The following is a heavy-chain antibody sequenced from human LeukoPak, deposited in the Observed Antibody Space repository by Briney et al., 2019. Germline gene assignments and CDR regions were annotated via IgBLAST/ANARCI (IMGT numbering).Heavy chain of an antibody. Sequence: GGSLRLSCAASGFTFSSYSMNWVRQAPGKGLEWVSSISSSSSHMYHADSVKGRFTISRDNAKNSLYLQMNSLRAEDTAVYYCAREERLEEFDYWGQGTLVTVSS. D-gene: IGHD1-1*01. V-gene: IGHV3-21*01. J-gene: IGHJ4*02. CDR3: AREERLEEFDY. CDR2: ISSSSSHM. CDR1: GFTFSSYS.